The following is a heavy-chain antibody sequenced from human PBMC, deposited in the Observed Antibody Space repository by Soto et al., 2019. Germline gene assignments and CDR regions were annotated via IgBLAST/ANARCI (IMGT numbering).Heavy chain of an antibody. CDR3: AKEAPGGWHFFDT. CDR2: ISSDATKK. Sequence: ESVGGVVQPGRSLRLSCAASGFTFRTYGMHWVRQAPGEGLEWVADISSDATKKHYADSVKGRFTISRDNSKNTLYLQMISLRNEDTAVYYCAKEAPGGWHFFDTWGQGTLVTVSS. J-gene: IGHJ4*02. V-gene: IGHV3-30*18. D-gene: IGHD6-19*01. CDR1: GFTFRTYG.